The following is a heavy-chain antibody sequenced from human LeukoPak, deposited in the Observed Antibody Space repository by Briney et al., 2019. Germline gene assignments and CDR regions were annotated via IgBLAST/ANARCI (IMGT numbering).Heavy chain of an antibody. D-gene: IGHD3-9*01. J-gene: IGHJ4*02. CDR3: QYDILTGYSYSSSSGFDY. CDR1: LGTLRSYA. Sequence: SVKDSCKASLGTLRSYAISWVRQAPGKGLEWMGGIIPIFGTPNHAQKFQGRVTITADESTSTAYMELSSLRSEDTAVYYCQYDILTGYSYSSSSGFDYWGQGTLVTVSS. CDR2: IIPIFGTP. V-gene: IGHV1-69*13.